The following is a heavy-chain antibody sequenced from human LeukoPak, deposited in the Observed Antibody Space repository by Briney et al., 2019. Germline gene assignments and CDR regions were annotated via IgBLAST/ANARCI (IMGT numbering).Heavy chain of an antibody. CDR1: GDSISGFY. V-gene: IGHV4-59*01. J-gene: IGHJ3*02. CDR3: ARDYRDAFDI. CDR2: IYYSGST. D-gene: IGHD1-26*01. Sequence: SETLSLTCTVSGDSISGFYWSWIRRPPGKGLEWIGYIYYSGSTKYNPSLKSRVTISIDTSKNQFSLKLSSVTAADTAVYYCARDYRDAFDIWGQGTMVTVSS.